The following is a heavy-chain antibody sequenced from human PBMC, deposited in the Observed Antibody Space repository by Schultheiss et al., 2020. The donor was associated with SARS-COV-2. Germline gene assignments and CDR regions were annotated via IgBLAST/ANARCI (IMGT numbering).Heavy chain of an antibody. J-gene: IGHJ6*02. CDR3: ARDRGQRSSSHYGMDV. CDR1: GGSISSSNW. CDR2: IYHSGST. V-gene: IGHV4-4*02. D-gene: IGHD6-6*01. Sequence: SETLSLTCAVSGGSISSSNWWSWVRQPPGKGLEWIGEIYHSGSTNYNPSLKSRVTISVDKSKNQFSLKLSSVTAADTAVYYCARDRGQRSSSHYGMDVWGQGTTVTVSS.